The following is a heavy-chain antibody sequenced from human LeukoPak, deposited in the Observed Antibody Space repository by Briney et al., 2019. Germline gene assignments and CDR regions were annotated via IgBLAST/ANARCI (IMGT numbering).Heavy chain of an antibody. CDR1: GGTFSSYA. V-gene: IGHV1-69*01. D-gene: IGHD3-10*02. Sequence: SVKVSCKASGGTFSSYAISWVRQAPGRGLEWMGGIIPIFGTANYAQKFQGRVTITADESTSTAYMELSSLRSEETAVYYCARVYSGGMDVWGKGTTVTVSS. J-gene: IGHJ6*04. CDR3: ARVYSGGMDV. CDR2: IIPIFGTA.